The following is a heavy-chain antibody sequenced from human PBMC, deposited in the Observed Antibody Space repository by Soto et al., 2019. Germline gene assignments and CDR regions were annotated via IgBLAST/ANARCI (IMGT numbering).Heavy chain of an antibody. CDR2: IKSKTDGGTT. V-gene: IGHV3-15*01. CDR1: GFTFSNAW. CDR3: TTNSYYDFWSGYNGLYYYYYMDV. D-gene: IGHD3-3*01. Sequence: GGSLRLSCAASGFTFSNAWMSWVRQAPGKGLEWVGRIKSKTDGGTTDYAAPVKGRFTISRDDSKNTLYLQMNSLKTEDTAVYYCTTNSYYDFWSGYNGLYYYYYMDVWGKGTTVTVSS. J-gene: IGHJ6*03.